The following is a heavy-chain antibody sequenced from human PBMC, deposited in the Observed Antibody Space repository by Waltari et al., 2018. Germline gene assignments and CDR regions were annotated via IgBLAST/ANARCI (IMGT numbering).Heavy chain of an antibody. CDR2: ISSSSSYI. Sequence: EVQLVESGGGLVKPGGSLRLSCAASGFTFSSYSMNWVRQAPGKGLEWVAYISSSSSYIYYADAGKGRFTISRDNAKNSLDLQRNSRRAEDTAVYYCARRGASPAAAGPGFDYWGQGTLVTVSS. V-gene: IGHV3-21*01. D-gene: IGHD6-13*01. CDR1: GFTFSSYS. CDR3: ARRGASPAAAGPGFDY. J-gene: IGHJ4*02.